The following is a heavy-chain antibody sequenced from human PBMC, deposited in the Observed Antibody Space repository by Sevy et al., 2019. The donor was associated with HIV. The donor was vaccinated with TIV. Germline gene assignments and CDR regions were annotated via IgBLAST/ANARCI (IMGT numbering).Heavy chain of an antibody. CDR3: AGDKPPPVLGTMVPGGLFYFLGL. D-gene: IGHD3-10*01. J-gene: IGHJ4*02. Sequence: GGSLRLSCAASGFTFSSYGMHWVRQAPDKGLEWVAVIWYDGTNKYYADSVKGRFTISRDNSKNTLYLQMSNLSAEDKAVFYCAGDKPPPVLGTMVPGGLFYFLGLWGQGTPVTLSS. CDR1: GFTFSSYG. CDR2: IWYDGTNK. V-gene: IGHV3-33*01.